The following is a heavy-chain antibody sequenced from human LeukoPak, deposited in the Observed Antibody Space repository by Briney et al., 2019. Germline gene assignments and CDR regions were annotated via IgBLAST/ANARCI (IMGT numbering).Heavy chain of an antibody. CDR2: ISSNGGST. CDR3: VTLIAVAGWPIDY. J-gene: IGHJ4*02. Sequence: GGSLRLSCSASGFTFSSYAMHSVRQAPGKGLEYVSAISSNGGSTYYADSVKGRFAISRDNSKNTLYLQMSSLRAEDTAVYYCVTLIAVAGWPIDYWGQGTLVTVSS. CDR1: GFTFSSYA. D-gene: IGHD6-19*01. V-gene: IGHV3-64D*06.